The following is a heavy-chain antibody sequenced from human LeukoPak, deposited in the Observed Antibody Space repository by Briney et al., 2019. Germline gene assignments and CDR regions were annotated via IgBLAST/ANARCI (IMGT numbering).Heavy chain of an antibody. V-gene: IGHV1-69*13. D-gene: IGHD3-3*01. CDR1: VYTFTSYA. Sequence: SVNVSCKASVYTFTSYAMNWVRQAPGQGLEWMGGIIPIFGTANYAQKFQGRVTITADESTSTAYMELSSLRSEDTAVYYCAREKRDFWSGYYYRYYYGMDVWGQGTTVTVSS. J-gene: IGHJ6*02. CDR2: IIPIFGTA. CDR3: AREKRDFWSGYYYRYYYGMDV.